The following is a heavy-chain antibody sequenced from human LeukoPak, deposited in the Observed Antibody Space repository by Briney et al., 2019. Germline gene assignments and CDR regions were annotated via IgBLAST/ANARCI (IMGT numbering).Heavy chain of an antibody. CDR2: IYYSGTT. CDR3: ARYDVWGSYRAFDY. CDR1: GGSISSYY. V-gene: IGHV4-59*08. D-gene: IGHD3-16*02. J-gene: IGHJ4*02. Sequence: SETLSLTCTVSGGSISSYYWSWIRQPPGKGLEWIGYIYYSGTTNYNPSLKSRVTISVDTSKNQFSLKLSSVTAAGTAVYYCARYDVWGSYRAFDYWGQGTLVTVSS.